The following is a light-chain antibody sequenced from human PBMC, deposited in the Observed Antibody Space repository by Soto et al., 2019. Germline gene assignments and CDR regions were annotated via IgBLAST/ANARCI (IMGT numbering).Light chain of an antibody. CDR3: QSADSSGTYYV. CDR1: ALSKQY. Sequence: SYELPQPPSVSVSPGQTARITCSGDALSKQYVSWYQQKPSQAPVLLIYKDTERPSGIPERFSGSTSGTTVTLTIDGVQAQDEADYFCQSADSSGTYYVFGSGTKVTVL. V-gene: IGLV3-25*03. CDR2: KDT. J-gene: IGLJ1*01.